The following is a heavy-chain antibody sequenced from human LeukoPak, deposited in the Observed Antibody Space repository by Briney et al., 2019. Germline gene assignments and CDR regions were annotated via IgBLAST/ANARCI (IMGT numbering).Heavy chain of an antibody. CDR3: AKAGNSGSYCWDY. CDR1: GFTFSSYS. CDR2: ISGSGGST. D-gene: IGHD1-26*01. J-gene: IGHJ4*02. V-gene: IGHV3-23*01. Sequence: GGSLRLSCVASGFTFSSYSMTWVRQAPGKGLEWVSAISGSGGSTYYADSVKGRFTISRDNSKNTLYLQMNSLRAEDTAVYYCAKAGNSGSYCWDYWGQGTLVTVSS.